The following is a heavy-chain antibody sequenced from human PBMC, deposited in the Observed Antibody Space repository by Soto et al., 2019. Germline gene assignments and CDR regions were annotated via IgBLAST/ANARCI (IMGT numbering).Heavy chain of an antibody. D-gene: IGHD1-26*01. Sequence: EVQLVESGGGLVQPGGSLRLSCAASGFTISNNYMNWVRQAPGKGLEWVSFIYSGDSTNYADSVKGRFTISRDNSKNTGYLQQNALRGEEPAVYCGAGGGGATGEYYYHYYTLDVWGQGTTVTVSS. V-gene: IGHV3-53*01. CDR1: GFTISNNY. J-gene: IGHJ6*02. CDR3: AGGGGATGEYYYHYYTLDV. CDR2: IYSGDST.